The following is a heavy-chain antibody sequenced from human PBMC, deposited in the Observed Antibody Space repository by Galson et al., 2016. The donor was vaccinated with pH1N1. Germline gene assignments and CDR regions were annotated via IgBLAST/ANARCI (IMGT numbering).Heavy chain of an antibody. Sequence: SVKVSCKAPGDSFNRYGITWVLQAPGQGLQWMGWINPRTGYTKNSQKFKGRVTMTTDTTASTVYMELTSLKYDDTGVYYCARGRGDLAGYYYGLDVWGQGTTVTVSS. CDR2: INPRTGYT. CDR1: GDSFNRYG. V-gene: IGHV1-18*01. CDR3: ARGRGDLAGYYYGLDV. J-gene: IGHJ6*02.